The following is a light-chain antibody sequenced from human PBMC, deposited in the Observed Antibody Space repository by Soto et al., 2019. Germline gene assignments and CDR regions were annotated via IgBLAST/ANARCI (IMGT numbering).Light chain of an antibody. Sequence: EIVLTQSPGTLSLSPGERATLSCRASQSVSSSYLAWDQQKPGQAPRLLIDGASSRATGIPDRFGGSGSGTDITLTISRLEPEDFAVYYCQQYGSSPWTFGQGTKVDIK. V-gene: IGKV3-20*01. CDR3: QQYGSSPWT. J-gene: IGKJ1*01. CDR1: QSVSSSY. CDR2: GAS.